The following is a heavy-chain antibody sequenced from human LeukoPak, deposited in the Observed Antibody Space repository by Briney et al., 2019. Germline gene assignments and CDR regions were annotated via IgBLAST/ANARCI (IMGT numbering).Heavy chain of an antibody. CDR2: IYYSGST. Sequence: PSETLSLTCTVSGGSISSYYWSWIRQPPGKGLEWIGYIYYSGSTNYNPSLKSRVTISVDTSKNQFSLKLSSVTAADTAVYYCARLGTGIAAAGSPGEFDYWGQGTLVTVSS. CDR1: GGSISSYY. J-gene: IGHJ4*02. D-gene: IGHD6-13*01. CDR3: ARLGTGIAAAGSPGEFDY. V-gene: IGHV4-59*08.